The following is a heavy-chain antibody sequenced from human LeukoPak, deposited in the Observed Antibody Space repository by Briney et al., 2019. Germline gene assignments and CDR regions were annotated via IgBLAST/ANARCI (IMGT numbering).Heavy chain of an antibody. D-gene: IGHD6-13*01. Sequence: PGGSLRLSCAASGFTLNNYWMSWVRQAPGKGLEWVANIKQDGSEEYYVDSVRGRFTISKDNSKNSLYLQMNSLRAEDTAVYYCASITWYSTSWYFDSWGQGTLVTVSS. CDR3: ASITWYSTSWYFDS. CDR1: GFTLNNYW. V-gene: IGHV3-7*01. CDR2: IKQDGSEE. J-gene: IGHJ4*02.